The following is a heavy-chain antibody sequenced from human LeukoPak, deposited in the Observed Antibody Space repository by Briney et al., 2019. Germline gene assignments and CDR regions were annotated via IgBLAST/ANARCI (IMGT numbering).Heavy chain of an antibody. CDR2: INHSGST. CDR1: GGSFGGYY. V-gene: IGHV4-34*01. D-gene: IGHD1-26*01. J-gene: IGHJ4*02. CDR3: ARGLRSIVGGPFDY. Sequence: SETLSLTCAVYGGSFGGYYWSWIRQPPGKGLEWIGEINHSGSTNYNPSLKSRVTISVDTSKNQFSLKLSSVTAADTAVYYCARGLRSIVGGPFDYWGQGTLVTVSS.